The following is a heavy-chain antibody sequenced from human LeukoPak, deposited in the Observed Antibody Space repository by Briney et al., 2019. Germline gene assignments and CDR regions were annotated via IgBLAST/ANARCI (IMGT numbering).Heavy chain of an antibody. CDR1: GFTFSSYA. CDR2: ISYEGSNK. D-gene: IGHD2-15*01. CDR3: ARDSPAYCSGGSCFSGGMDV. J-gene: IGHJ6*02. V-gene: IGHV3-30-3*01. Sequence: PGGSLRLSCAASGFTFSSYAMHWVRQPPGKGLEWVAVISYEGSNKYYADSVKGRFTISRDNSKNTLYLQMNSLRAEDTAVYYCARDSPAYCSGGSCFSGGMDVWGQGTTVTVSS.